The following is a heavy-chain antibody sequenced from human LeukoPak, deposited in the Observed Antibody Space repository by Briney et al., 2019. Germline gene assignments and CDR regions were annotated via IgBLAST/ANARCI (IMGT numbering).Heavy chain of an antibody. CDR2: IYYSGST. J-gene: IGHJ5*02. Sequence: SETLSLTCTVSGGSISSYYWSWIRQPPGKGLEWIGYIYYSGSTNYNPSLKSRVTISVDTSKNQFSLKLSSVTAADTAVYYCARVWWVAGTGNWFDPWGQGTLVTVSS. V-gene: IGHV4-59*01. CDR1: GGSISSYY. D-gene: IGHD6-19*01. CDR3: ARVWWVAGTGNWFDP.